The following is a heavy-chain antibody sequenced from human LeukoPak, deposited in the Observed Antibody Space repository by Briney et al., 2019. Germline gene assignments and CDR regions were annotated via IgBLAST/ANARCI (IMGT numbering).Heavy chain of an antibody. V-gene: IGHV4-59*13. D-gene: IGHD4/OR15-4a*01. Sequence: SETLSLTCTVSCGSISTYYWSWIRQPPGKGLEWLGYLYSSGTTNYNPSLRTRLTISAYTSNNQFSLKLTSVPAADTAVYYCARAQTISSFYFDYWGQGILVAVSS. CDR1: CGSISTYY. CDR2: LYSSGTT. J-gene: IGHJ4*02. CDR3: ARAQTISSFYFDY.